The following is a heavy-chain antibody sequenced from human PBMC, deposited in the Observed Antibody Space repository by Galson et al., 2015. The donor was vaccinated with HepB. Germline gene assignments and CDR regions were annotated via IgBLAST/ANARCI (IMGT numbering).Heavy chain of an antibody. D-gene: IGHD2-2*01. Sequence: LRLSCAASGFTFSSYGMHWVRQAPGKGLEWVAVIWYDGSNKYYADSVKGRFTISRDNSKNTLYLQMNSLRAEDTAVYYCARGVTAAPYYYYGMDVWGQGTTVTVSS. CDR3: ARGVTAAPYYYYGMDV. V-gene: IGHV3-33*01. CDR2: IWYDGSNK. CDR1: GFTFSSYG. J-gene: IGHJ6*02.